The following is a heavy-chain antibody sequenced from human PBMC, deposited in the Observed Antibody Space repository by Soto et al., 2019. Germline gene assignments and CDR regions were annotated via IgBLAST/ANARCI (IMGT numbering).Heavy chain of an antibody. CDR3: ARERGRRGSYYVAEYFQH. J-gene: IGHJ1*01. D-gene: IGHD1-26*01. CDR2: IIPIFGTA. CDR1: GGTFSSYA. Sequence: QVQLVQSGAEVKKPGSSVKVSCKASGGTFSSYAISWVRQAPGQGLEWMGGIIPIFGTANYAQKFQGRVTITADESTSTAYMELSSLRSEDTAVYYCARERGRRGSYYVAEYFQHWGQGTLVTVSS. V-gene: IGHV1-69*01.